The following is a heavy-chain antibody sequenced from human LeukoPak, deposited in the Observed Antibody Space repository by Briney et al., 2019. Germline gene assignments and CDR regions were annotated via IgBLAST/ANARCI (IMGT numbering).Heavy chain of an antibody. Sequence: GGSLRLSCIGSGFTFADYGLSWFRQAPGKGLEWVSYISSSGSTKYYADSVKGRFTISRDNARNSLYLQMNSLRAEDTAVYFCARGGLSIMGYWGQGTLVTVSS. CDR1: GFTFADYG. J-gene: IGHJ4*02. CDR3: ARGGLSIMGY. D-gene: IGHD2/OR15-2a*01. CDR2: ISSSGSTK. V-gene: IGHV3-11*01.